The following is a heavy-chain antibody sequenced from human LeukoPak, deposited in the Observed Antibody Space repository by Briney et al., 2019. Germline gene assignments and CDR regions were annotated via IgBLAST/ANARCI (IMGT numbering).Heavy chain of an antibody. Sequence: GGSLRLSCAASGFTFSSYSMSWVRQAPGKGLEWVSVIYSGGSTYYADSVKGRFTISRDNSKNTLYLQMDSLRAEDTAVYYCAREYSYYYGMDVWGQGTTVTVSS. CDR1: GFTFSSYS. CDR2: IYSGGST. V-gene: IGHV3-66*01. J-gene: IGHJ6*02. CDR3: AREYSYYYGMDV.